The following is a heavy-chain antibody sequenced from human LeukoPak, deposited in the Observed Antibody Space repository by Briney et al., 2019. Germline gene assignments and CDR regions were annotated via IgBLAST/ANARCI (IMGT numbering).Heavy chain of an antibody. Sequence: SETLSLTCAVYGGSFSGYYWSWIRQPPGKGLEWIGEINHSGSTNYNPSLKSRVTISVDTSKNQFSLKLSSVTAADTAVYYCARRFFADYYGSGSQRGYFQHWGQGTLVTVSS. CDR2: INHSGST. CDR3: ARRFFADYYGSGSQRGYFQH. CDR1: GGSFSGYY. V-gene: IGHV4-34*01. D-gene: IGHD3-10*01. J-gene: IGHJ1*01.